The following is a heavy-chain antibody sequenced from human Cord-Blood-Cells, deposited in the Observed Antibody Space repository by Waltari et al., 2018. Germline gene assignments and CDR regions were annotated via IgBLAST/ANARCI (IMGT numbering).Heavy chain of an antibody. CDR2: ISYDGSNK. J-gene: IGHJ4*02. CDR1: GFTFSSYG. D-gene: IGHD7-27*01. CDR3: AKMGTGNFDY. Sequence: QVQLVESGGGVVQPGRSLRLSCAASGFTFSSYGMHWVRQAPGKGLEWVAVISYDGSNKYYADSVKGRFTISRDNSKNTLYLQMNSLRAEDTAVYYCAKMGTGNFDYWGQGTLVTVSS. V-gene: IGHV3-30*18.